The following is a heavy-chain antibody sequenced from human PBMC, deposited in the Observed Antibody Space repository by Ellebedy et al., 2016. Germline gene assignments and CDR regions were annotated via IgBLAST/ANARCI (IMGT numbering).Heavy chain of an antibody. CDR1: GFTFRNFF. D-gene: IGHD4-17*01. CDR3: AKDRDDAGDFVFDS. CDR2: ISGGGDAT. V-gene: IGHV3-23*01. J-gene: IGHJ4*02. Sequence: GGSLRLXXVASGFTFRNFFMSWVRQAPGEGLEWVSTISGGGDATFSADSVKGRFTISRDDPKSTLYLQMNNLRAEDTAVYYCAKDRDDAGDFVFDSWGQGTLVTVSS.